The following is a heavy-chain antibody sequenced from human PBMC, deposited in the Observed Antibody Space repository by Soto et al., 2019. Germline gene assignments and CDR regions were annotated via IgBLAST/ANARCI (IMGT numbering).Heavy chain of an antibody. J-gene: IGHJ4*02. D-gene: IGHD1-1*01. CDR3: AKAARTTTLYNFDF. CDR1: GFTFSNFG. V-gene: IGHV3-23*01. Sequence: GSLRLSCAASGFTFSNFGMNWVRRAPGKGLEWVSLISDSGTTFHADSVKGRFTVSRDNSKDTLYLQMNSLRAEDTAVYYCAKAARTTTLYNFDFWGPGTRVTVSS. CDR2: ISDSGTT.